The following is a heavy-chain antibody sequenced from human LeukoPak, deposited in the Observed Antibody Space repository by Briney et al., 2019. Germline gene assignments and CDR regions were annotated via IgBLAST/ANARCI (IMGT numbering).Heavy chain of an antibody. D-gene: IGHD3-10*01. CDR3: ANLPGPSMVRGTSLAY. CDR2: ISSSSSTI. J-gene: IGHJ4*02. CDR1: GFTFSSYS. V-gene: IGHV3-48*01. Sequence: GGSLRLSCAASGFTFSSYSMNWVRQAPGKGLEWVSYISSSSSTIYYADSVKGRFTISRDNAKNSLYLQMNSLRAEDTAVYYCANLPGPSMVRGTSLAYWGQGTLVTVSS.